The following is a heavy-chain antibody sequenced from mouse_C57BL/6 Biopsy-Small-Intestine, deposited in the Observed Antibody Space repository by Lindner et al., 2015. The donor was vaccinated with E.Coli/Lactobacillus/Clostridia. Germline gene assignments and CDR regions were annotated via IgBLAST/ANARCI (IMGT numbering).Heavy chain of an antibody. D-gene: IGHD2-2*01. CDR2: INPIFGAA. V-gene: IGHV1-81*01. Sequence: SVKVSCKASGDSLSSYAISWVRQAPGQGLEWMGGINPIFGAANYAEKFQGRVTITADASTSTVDMELTSLRSEDTAVYYCARDRTGNGYRFDYWGQGTLVTVSS. CDR1: GDSLSSYA. J-gene: IGHJ4*01. CDR3: ARDRTGNGYRFDY.